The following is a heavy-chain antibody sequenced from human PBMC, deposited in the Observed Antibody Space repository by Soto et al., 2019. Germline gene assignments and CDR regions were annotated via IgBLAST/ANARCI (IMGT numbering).Heavy chain of an antibody. J-gene: IGHJ4*02. D-gene: IGHD2-21*02. Sequence: SQTMSVTSTVSVGYIGSSCCYCGWVRQPQGQGLVWIGNIYYNVMTYYKPSLKSGVTISVDTSKNQFSLKLNSVTAADTAVYYCAKFVVPASLNTDFDFWAPGTLVSVHS. CDR1: VGYIGSSCCY. CDR3: AKFVVPASLNTDFDF. V-gene: IGHV4-39*01. CDR2: IYYNVMT.